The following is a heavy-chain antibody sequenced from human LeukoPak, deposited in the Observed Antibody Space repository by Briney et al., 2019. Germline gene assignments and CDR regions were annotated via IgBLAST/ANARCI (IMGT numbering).Heavy chain of an antibody. Sequence: ASVKVSCKASGYTFTGYYMHWLRQAPGQGLEWMGWINPNSGGTNYAQKFQGRVTMTRDTSISTAYMELSRLRSDDTAVYYCARALGRVTTRFDYWGQGTLVTVSS. CDR1: GYTFTGYY. V-gene: IGHV1-2*02. D-gene: IGHD4-17*01. J-gene: IGHJ4*02. CDR2: INPNSGGT. CDR3: ARALGRVTTRFDY.